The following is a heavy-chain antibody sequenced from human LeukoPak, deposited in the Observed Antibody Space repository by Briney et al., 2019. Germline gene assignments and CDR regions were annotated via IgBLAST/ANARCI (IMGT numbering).Heavy chain of an antibody. V-gene: IGHV4-34*01. CDR1: GGSFSGYY. CDR2: INHSGST. J-gene: IGHJ4*02. D-gene: IGHD6-13*01. Sequence: SETLSLTCAVYGGSFSGYYWSWICQPPGKGLEWIGEINHSGSTNYNPSLKSRVTISVDTSKNQFSLKLSSVTAADTAVYYCARHGVFGSSWYGGYFDYWGQGTLVTVSS. CDR3: ARHGVFGSSWYGGYFDY.